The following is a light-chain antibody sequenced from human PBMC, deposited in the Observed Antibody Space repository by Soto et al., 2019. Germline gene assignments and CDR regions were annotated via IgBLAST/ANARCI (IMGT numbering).Light chain of an antibody. V-gene: IGKV1-27*01. CDR2: VAS. J-gene: IGKJ1*01. CDR1: QGISNY. Sequence: DIQMTQSPSSRSASVGDRVTITCRASQGISNYLAWYQQQPGKVPKRLIYVASTLQSGVPSRFSGSGSGTDFTLTISSLQPEDVATYYCQKYNSAPWTFGQGTKVEIK. CDR3: QKYNSAPWT.